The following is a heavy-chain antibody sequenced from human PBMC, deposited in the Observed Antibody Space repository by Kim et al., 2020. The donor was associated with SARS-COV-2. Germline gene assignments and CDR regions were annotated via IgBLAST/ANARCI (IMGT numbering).Heavy chain of an antibody. V-gene: IGHV3-23*01. J-gene: IGHJ4*02. CDR1: GFTFSHNA. CDR2: VSNSGGNT. Sequence: GGSLRLSCTASGFTFSHNAISWVRRAPGKGLEWLSAVSNSGGNTYYADSVKGRFTISRDNSKNTLYLQMNSLRAEDTAIYYCGKELDSYGRYPQVDKWGQGTLVTVSS. D-gene: IGHD3-16*02. CDR3: GKELDSYGRYPQVDK.